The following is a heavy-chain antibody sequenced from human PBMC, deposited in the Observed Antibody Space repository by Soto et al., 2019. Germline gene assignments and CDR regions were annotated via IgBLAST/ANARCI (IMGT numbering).Heavy chain of an antibody. CDR3: ARGSPDS. V-gene: IGHV4-30-2*01. J-gene: IGHJ4*02. CDR1: GGSISSGGYS. Sequence: PSETLSLTCAVSGGSISSGGYSWSWIRQPPGKGLEWIGYIYHSGSTYYNPSLKSRVTISVDRSKNQFSLKLSSVTAADTAVYYCARGSPDSWGRGTLVTVSS. CDR2: IYHSGST.